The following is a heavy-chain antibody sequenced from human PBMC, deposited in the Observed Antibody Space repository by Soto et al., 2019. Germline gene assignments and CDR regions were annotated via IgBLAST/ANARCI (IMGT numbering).Heavy chain of an antibody. D-gene: IGHD3-22*01. V-gene: IGHV1-2*02. CDR3: ARIQWARDYYTDMDF. J-gene: IGHJ4*01. CDR2: INPKSAAT. Sequence: XSMRASCRGSVTSGSYYFMQWVRQPPGQGLEGVAWINPKSAATNYSKKFQGRVSLMCDTSFNTAYMEMTRLSPDDTAVFYCARIQWARDYYTDMDFWGQGSLVTVSS. CDR1: VTSGSYYF.